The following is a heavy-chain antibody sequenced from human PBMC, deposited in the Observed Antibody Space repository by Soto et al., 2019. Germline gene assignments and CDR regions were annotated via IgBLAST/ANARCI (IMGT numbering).Heavy chain of an antibody. Sequence: GGSLRLSCAASGFTFSSYSMNWVRQAPGKGLEWVSSISSSSSYIYYADSVKGRFTISRDNAKNSLYLQMNSLRAEDTAVYYCARPTPSSRWYGTTLHLDYWGQGTLVTVSS. D-gene: IGHD6-13*01. CDR2: ISSSSSYI. V-gene: IGHV3-21*01. CDR3: ARPTPSSRWYGTTLHLDY. J-gene: IGHJ4*02. CDR1: GFTFSSYS.